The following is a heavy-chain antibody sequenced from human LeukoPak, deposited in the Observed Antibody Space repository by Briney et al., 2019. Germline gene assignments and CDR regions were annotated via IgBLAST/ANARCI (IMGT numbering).Heavy chain of an antibody. V-gene: IGHV1-69*06. Sequence: SVKVSCKASGGTFSSYAISWVRQAPGQGLEWMGGIIPIFGTANYAQKFQGRVTITADKSTSTAYMELSSLRAEDTAVYYCATEYDGENFDYWGQGTLVTVSS. CDR1: GGTFSSYA. CDR3: ATEYDGENFDY. J-gene: IGHJ4*02. CDR2: IIPIFGTA. D-gene: IGHD2/OR15-2a*01.